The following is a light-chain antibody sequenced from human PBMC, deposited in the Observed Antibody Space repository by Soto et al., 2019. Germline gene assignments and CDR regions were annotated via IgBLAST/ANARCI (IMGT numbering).Light chain of an antibody. Sequence: EIVMTQSPATLSVSPGERATLSCRASQSVSSNLAWYQQKPGQAPRLLIYGASTRATGIPARFSGSGSGTKFTLTFISLQSEDFAVYSSQQYNNWPATFGQGTKLEIK. V-gene: IGKV3-15*01. CDR3: QQYNNWPAT. CDR2: GAS. CDR1: QSVSSN. J-gene: IGKJ2*01.